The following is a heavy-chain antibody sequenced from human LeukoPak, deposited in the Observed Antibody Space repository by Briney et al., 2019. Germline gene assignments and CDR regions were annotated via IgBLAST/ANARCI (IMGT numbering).Heavy chain of an antibody. Sequence: GGSLRLSCAASGFTFTTYAMHWVRQAPGKGLEWVAFIWPDGSKKYYADSVKGRFAISRENSKNTVYLQMNDLRPEDTALYFCAKISSSAESNFDYWGQGTLLTVSS. D-gene: IGHD6-25*01. CDR1: GFTFTTYA. CDR2: IWPDGSKK. CDR3: AKISSSAESNFDY. V-gene: IGHV3-30*02. J-gene: IGHJ4*02.